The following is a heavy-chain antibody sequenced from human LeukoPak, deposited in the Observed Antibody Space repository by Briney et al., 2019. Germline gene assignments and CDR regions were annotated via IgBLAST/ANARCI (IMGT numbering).Heavy chain of an antibody. CDR1: GVSISSGDYY. D-gene: IGHD3-22*01. V-gene: IGHV4-30-4*01. Sequence: SETLSLTCTVSGVSISSGDYYWSWIRQPPGKGLEWIGYIYYSGSTYYNPSLKSRVTISVDTSKNQLSLKLSSVTAADTAVYYCARPYYYDSRIDPWGQGALVTVSS. J-gene: IGHJ5*02. CDR2: IYYSGST. CDR3: ARPYYYDSRIDP.